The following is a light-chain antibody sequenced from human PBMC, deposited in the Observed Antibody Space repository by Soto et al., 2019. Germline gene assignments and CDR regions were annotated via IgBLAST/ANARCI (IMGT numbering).Light chain of an antibody. Sequence: QSALTQPRSVSGSPGQSVSISCTGTISDVAGYNYVSWYQHHPGKAPKLLISDVTKRPSWVPDRFSGSKSGNTASLTISELQAEDEADYYCSSYAGKNNLVFGWGTKLTVL. CDR2: DVT. CDR3: SSYAGKNNLV. J-gene: IGLJ2*01. V-gene: IGLV2-11*01. CDR1: ISDVAGYNY.